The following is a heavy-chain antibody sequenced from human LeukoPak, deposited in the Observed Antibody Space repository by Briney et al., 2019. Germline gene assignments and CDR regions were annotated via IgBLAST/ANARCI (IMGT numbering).Heavy chain of an antibody. CDR1: GYTFTSYD. CDR2: MNPNSGNT. J-gene: IGHJ4*02. V-gene: IGHV1-8*01. D-gene: IGHD1-7*01. CDR3: ARGRVGITGTNYDY. Sequence: GASVKVSCKASGYTFTSYDINWVRQATGRGLEWMGWMNPNSGNTGYAQKFQGRVTMTRNTSISTAYMELSSLRSEDTAVYYCARGRVGITGTNYDYWGQGTLVTVSS.